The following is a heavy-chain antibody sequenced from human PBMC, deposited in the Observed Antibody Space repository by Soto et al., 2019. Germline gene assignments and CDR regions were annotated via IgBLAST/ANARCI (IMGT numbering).Heavy chain of an antibody. CDR3: ARDDVLCDGGRCYGIPLDV. CDR2: IQSGGTT. CDR1: GFTVSSKY. D-gene: IGHD2-15*01. V-gene: IGHV3-66*01. Sequence: EVQLVESGGGLVQPGGSLRLSCAASGFTVSSKYMTWVRQAPGKGLAWVSLIQSGGTTYYADSVKGRFTISRDTSENTLHLQMDSLRVEDTAVYYGARDDVLCDGGRCYGIPLDVWSKGTTVPVSS. J-gene: IGHJ6*04.